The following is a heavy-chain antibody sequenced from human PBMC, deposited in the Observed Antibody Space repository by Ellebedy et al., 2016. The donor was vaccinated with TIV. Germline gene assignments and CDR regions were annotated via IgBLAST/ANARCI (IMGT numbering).Heavy chain of an antibody. CDR3: ATDGSYGDYLSPTHAFVI. V-gene: IGHV3-7*01. Sequence: GGSLRLSCAASRFSFRSYWMSWVRQAPGKGLEWVANINQEGSEKHYVDSVKGRFTISRDNAKNSLYLQMNSLRADDTAVYCCATDGSYGDYLSPTHAFVIWGQGTMVTVSS. CDR2: INQEGSEK. J-gene: IGHJ3*02. D-gene: IGHD4-17*01. CDR1: RFSFRSYW.